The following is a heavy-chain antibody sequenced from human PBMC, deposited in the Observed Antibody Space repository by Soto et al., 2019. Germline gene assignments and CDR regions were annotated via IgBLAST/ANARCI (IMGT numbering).Heavy chain of an antibody. D-gene: IGHD2-2*01. Sequence: SLRLSCAASGFTFSDYYMSLIRQAPGKGLEWVSYISSSSSYTNYADSVKGRFTISRDNAKNSLYLQMNSLRAEDTAVYYCARGYCSSTSCYSLTGGMDVWGQGTTVTVSS. J-gene: IGHJ6*02. CDR2: ISSSSSYT. V-gene: IGHV3-11*05. CDR3: ARGYCSSTSCYSLTGGMDV. CDR1: GFTFSDYY.